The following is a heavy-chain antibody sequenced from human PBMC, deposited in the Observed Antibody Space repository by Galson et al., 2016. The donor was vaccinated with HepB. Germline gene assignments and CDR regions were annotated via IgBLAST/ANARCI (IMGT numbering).Heavy chain of an antibody. CDR3: ARDAAYCGPTTCHSGWFDP. D-gene: IGHD2-21*01. Sequence: SLRLSCATSGFTVSTHSMSWVRQAPRRGLEWVSLIHSGGTTYYADTVKGRFTISRDNSKNTLYLHMNSLRAEDTAVYYCARDAAYCGPTTCHSGWFDPWGQGTLVTVSS. J-gene: IGHJ5*02. CDR2: IHSGGTT. V-gene: IGHV3-53*01. CDR1: GFTVSTHS.